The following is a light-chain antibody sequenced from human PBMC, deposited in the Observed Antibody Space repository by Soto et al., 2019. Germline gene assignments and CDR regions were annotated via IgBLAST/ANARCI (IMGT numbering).Light chain of an antibody. CDR1: QSISSW. V-gene: IGKV1-5*03. Sequence: DIQMTPSPSTLSASVGDRVTITCRASQSISSWLAWYQQKPGKAPKLLIYKASSLESGVPSRFSGSGSGTEFTLTISSLQPDDFATYYCKQYNSYWTCGQGTKGDIK. CDR2: KAS. CDR3: KQYNSYWT. J-gene: IGKJ1*01.